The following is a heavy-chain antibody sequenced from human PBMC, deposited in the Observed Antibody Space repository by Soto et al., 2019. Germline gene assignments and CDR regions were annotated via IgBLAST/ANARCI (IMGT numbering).Heavy chain of an antibody. Sequence: QVQLQESGPGLVKPSETLSLTCTVSGGSISSYYWSWIRQPPGKGLEWIGYIYYSRSTNYNPSLKSRVTIAVDTSKNQFSLKLSSVTAADTAVYYCAREDSGGSSWYRGNFDYWGQGTLVTVSS. D-gene: IGHD6-13*01. V-gene: IGHV4-59*01. J-gene: IGHJ4*02. CDR1: GGSISSYY. CDR2: IYYSRST. CDR3: AREDSGGSSWYRGNFDY.